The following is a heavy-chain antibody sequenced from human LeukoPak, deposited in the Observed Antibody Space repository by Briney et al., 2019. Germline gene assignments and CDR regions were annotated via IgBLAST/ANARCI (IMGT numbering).Heavy chain of an antibody. CDR3: ARVPAAFADYYYYMDV. V-gene: IGHV1-18*01. CDR2: ISAYNGNT. CDR1: GYTFTSYG. Sequence: AASVKVSCKASGYTFTSYGISWVRQAPGQGLEWMGWISAYNGNTNYAQKLQGRVTMTTDTSTSTAYMELRSLRSDDTAVYYCARVPAAFADYYYYMDVWGKGTTVTVSS. D-gene: IGHD2-2*01. J-gene: IGHJ6*03.